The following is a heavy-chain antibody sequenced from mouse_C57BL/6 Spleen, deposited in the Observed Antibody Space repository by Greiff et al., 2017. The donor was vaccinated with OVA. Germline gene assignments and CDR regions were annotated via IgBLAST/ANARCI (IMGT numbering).Heavy chain of an antibody. J-gene: IGHJ2*01. Sequence: QVQLQQPGAELVKPGASVKMSCKASGYTFTSYWITWVKQRPGQGLEWIGDIYPGSGSTNYNEKVKSKATLTVDTSASTAYMQLSSLTSEDSAVYYCASGAYYDYGEGYWGQGTTLTVSS. D-gene: IGHD2-4*01. CDR1: GYTFTSYW. V-gene: IGHV1-55*01. CDR2: IYPGSGST. CDR3: ASGAYYDYGEGY.